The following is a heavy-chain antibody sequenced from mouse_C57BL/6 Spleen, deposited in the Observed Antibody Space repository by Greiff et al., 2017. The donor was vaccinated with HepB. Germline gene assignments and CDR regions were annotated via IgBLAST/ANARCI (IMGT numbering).Heavy chain of an antibody. J-gene: IGHJ3*01. V-gene: IGHV5-6*01. Sequence: EVMLVESGGDLVKPGGSLKLSCAASGFTFSSYGMSWVRQTPDKRLEWVATISSGGSYTYYPDSVKGRFTISRDNAKNTLYLQMSSLKSEDTAMYYCASEDWFAYWGQGTLVTVSA. CDR2: ISSGGSYT. CDR3: ASEDWFAY. CDR1: GFTFSSYG.